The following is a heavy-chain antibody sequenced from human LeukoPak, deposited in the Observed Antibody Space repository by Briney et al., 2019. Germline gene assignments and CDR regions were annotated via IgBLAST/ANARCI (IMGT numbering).Heavy chain of an antibody. CDR1: GGSISSSSYY. Sequence: SETLSLTCTVSGGSISSSSYYWGWIRQPPGKGLEWIGYIYYSGSTNYNPSLKSRVTISVDTSKNQFSLKLSSVTAADTAVYYCARRLWESPRDYWGQGTLVTVS. J-gene: IGHJ4*02. CDR3: ARRLWESPRDY. D-gene: IGHD3-16*01. V-gene: IGHV4-61*05. CDR2: IYYSGST.